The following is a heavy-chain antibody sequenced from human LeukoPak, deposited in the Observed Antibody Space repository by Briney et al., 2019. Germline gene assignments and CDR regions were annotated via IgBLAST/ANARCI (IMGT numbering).Heavy chain of an antibody. Sequence: PGESLQISCQGSGSSFTSYWISWVRQLPGKGLEWMGRIDPSDSYTNYSPSFQGHVTISADKSISTAYLQWSSLKVSDTAMYYCARHPPYSGGWYRYYYYGMDVWGKGTTVTVSS. CDR2: IDPSDSYT. J-gene: IGHJ6*04. CDR3: ARHPPYSGGWYRYYYYGMDV. V-gene: IGHV5-10-1*01. CDR1: GSSFTSYW. D-gene: IGHD6-19*01.